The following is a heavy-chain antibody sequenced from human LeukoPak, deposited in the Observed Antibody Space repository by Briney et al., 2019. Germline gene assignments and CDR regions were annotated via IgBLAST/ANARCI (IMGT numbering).Heavy chain of an antibody. V-gene: IGHV4-39*01. CDR1: GGSISSSSYY. CDR2: IYYSGST. Sequence: PSETLSLTCTVSGGSISSSSYYWGWIRQPPGKGLEWIGSIYYSGSTYYNPSLKSRVTISVDTSKNQFSLKLSSVTAADTAVYYCARGVLWYFDLWGRGTLVTVSS. CDR3: ARGVLWYFDL. D-gene: IGHD3-10*01. J-gene: IGHJ2*01.